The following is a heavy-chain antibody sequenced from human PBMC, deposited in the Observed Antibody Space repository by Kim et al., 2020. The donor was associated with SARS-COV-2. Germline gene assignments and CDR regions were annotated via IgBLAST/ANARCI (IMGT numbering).Heavy chain of an antibody. J-gene: IGHJ3*02. CDR1: GYSFTSYW. D-gene: IGHD1-7*01. CDR2: IYPGDSDT. V-gene: IGHV5-51*01. Sequence: GESLKISCKGSGYSFTSYWIGWVRQMPGKGLEWMGIIYPGDSDTRYSPSFQGQVTISADKSISIAYLQWSSLKASDTAMYYCARIDGYNWNYEADAFDIWGQGTMVTVSS. CDR3: ARIDGYNWNYEADAFDI.